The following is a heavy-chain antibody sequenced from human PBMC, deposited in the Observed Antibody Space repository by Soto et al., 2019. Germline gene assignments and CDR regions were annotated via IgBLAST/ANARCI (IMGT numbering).Heavy chain of an antibody. Sequence: EVQLVESGGGLVQPGGSLRLSCVASGFTFSSYYMSWVRQAPGKGLEWVANIRHDGSGQFYVDSVKGRFTISRDNAQNSLHLQMNSLRAEDTAVYYCARDEGTRTLVRGARTQFDYWGQGTMVTVSS. CDR1: GFTFSSYY. CDR2: IRHDGSGQ. J-gene: IGHJ4*02. D-gene: IGHD3-10*01. CDR3: ARDEGTRTLVRGARTQFDY. V-gene: IGHV3-7*01.